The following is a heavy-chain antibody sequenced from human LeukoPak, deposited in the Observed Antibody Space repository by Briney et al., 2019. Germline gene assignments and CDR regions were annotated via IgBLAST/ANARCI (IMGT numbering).Heavy chain of an antibody. J-gene: IGHJ2*01. V-gene: IGHV4-59*01. CDR2: IYYSGST. CDR3: ARVSYHDYYDSRYWYFDL. CDR1: GGSISSYY. D-gene: IGHD3-22*01. Sequence: SETLSLTCTVSGGSISSYYWSGIRQPPGKGLEWIGYIYYSGSTNYNPSLKSRVTISVDTSKNQFSLKLSSVTAADTAVYYCARVSYHDYYDSRYWYFDLWGRGTLVTVSS.